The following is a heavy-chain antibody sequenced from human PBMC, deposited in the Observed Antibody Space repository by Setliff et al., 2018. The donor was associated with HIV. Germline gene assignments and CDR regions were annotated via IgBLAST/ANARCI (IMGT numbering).Heavy chain of an antibody. CDR2: FKTDGGIT. V-gene: IGHV3-15*01. CDR1: GFTFTNAW. Sequence: GESLKISCVASGFTFTNAWVNWVRQAPGTGLEWVGRFKTDGGITDYAAPVKGRFTISRDDSKTTLYLQMNSLKTEDTAMYYCATGGGRYLHEWAYWGQGTLVTVSS. CDR3: ATGGGRYLHEWAY. D-gene: IGHD3-10*01. J-gene: IGHJ4*02.